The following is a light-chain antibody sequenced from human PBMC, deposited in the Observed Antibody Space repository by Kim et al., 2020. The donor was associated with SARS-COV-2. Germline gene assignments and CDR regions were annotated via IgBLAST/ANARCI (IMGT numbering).Light chain of an antibody. V-gene: IGLV1-51*01. CDR1: SANIGKNL. J-gene: IGLJ3*02. CDR3: GTWDISLSAGL. Sequence: QSVLTQPPSLSAAPGQRVTLSCSGNSANIGKNLVSWYQQLPGAAPKLLIYDNDKRPSGISDRFSGSKSDTTATLAITGLQTGDEADYYCGTWDISLSAGLFGGGTQLTVL. CDR2: DND.